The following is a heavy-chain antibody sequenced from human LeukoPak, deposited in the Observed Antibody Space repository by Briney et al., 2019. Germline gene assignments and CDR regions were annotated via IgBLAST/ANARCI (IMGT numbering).Heavy chain of an antibody. J-gene: IGHJ4*02. CDR3: ARGSSVVALD. CDR1: GFTFTTYE. CDR2: ISGSGSSI. D-gene: IGHD2-15*01. Sequence: GGSLRLSCAAPGFTFTTYEMNWVRQAPGKGLEWVSYISGSGSSIYYADSVEGRFTISRDNARHSLYLQMNSLRAEDTAVYYCARGSSVVALDWGQGTLVTVSS. V-gene: IGHV3-48*03.